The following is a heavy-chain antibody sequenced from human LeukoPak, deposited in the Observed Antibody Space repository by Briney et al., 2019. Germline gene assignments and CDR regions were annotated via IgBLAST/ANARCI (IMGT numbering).Heavy chain of an antibody. D-gene: IGHD3-22*01. Sequence: PGGSLRLSCAASGFTFDDYGMSWVRQAPGKGLEWVSGINWNGGSTGYADSVKGRFTISRDNAKSSLYLQMNSLRAEDTALYYCTKGPLGDSSGYLYYFDYWGQGTLVTVSS. CDR3: TKGPLGDSSGYLYYFDY. CDR1: GFTFDDYG. J-gene: IGHJ4*02. CDR2: INWNGGST. V-gene: IGHV3-20*04.